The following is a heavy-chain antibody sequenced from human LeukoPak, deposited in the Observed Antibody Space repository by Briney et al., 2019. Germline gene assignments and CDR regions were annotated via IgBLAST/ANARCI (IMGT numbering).Heavy chain of an antibody. CDR2: ISAYNGNT. J-gene: IGHJ4*02. D-gene: IGHD3-10*01. CDR1: GYTFTSYG. V-gene: IGHV1-18*01. Sequence: GASVKVSCKASGYTFTSYGISWVRQAPGQGLEWMGWISAYNGNTNYAQKLQGRVTMTTDTSTSTAYMELRSLRSDDTAVYYWARALRYYYGSGSYYRSVGYWGQGTLVTVSS. CDR3: ARALRYYYGSGSYYRSVGY.